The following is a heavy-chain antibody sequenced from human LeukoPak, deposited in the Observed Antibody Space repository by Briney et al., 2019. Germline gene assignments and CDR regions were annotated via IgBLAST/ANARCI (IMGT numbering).Heavy chain of an antibody. CDR1: EFTLSGYW. CDR2: IYQEGSEK. J-gene: IGHJ4*02. D-gene: IGHD6-13*01. V-gene: IGHV3-7*01. Sequence: GGSLRLSCADSEFTLSGYWMNWVRQAPGKGPEGVANIYQEGSEKHYVDSVKGRFTNSRDNAKNSLFLQMNSLRVEDTVVFYCARDGFAGAADYWGQGTLVTVSS. CDR3: ARDGFAGAADY.